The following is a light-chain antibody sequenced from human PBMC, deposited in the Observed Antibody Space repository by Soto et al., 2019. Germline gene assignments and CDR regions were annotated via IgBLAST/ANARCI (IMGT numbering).Light chain of an antibody. Sequence: EVGLTNSPSALSLSPGERATLSCRASQSVSTSYLSSQQQPPRQPPRLLICGASSRATGLPDRFSGSGSGTDFTLTISRLEPKDVVVFCCQHSDCLPITFAQGTLLAIK. V-gene: IGKV3-20*01. CDR3: QHSDCLPIT. J-gene: IGKJ5*01. CDR1: QSVSTSY. CDR2: GAS.